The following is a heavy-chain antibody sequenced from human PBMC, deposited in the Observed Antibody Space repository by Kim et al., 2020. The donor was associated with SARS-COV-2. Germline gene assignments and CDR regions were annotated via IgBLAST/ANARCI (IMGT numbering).Heavy chain of an antibody. Sequence: DEEDYVKGRFTISRDNAQNSLYLKMNSLRVDDTALYYCARLRRAPYYFDCWGQGTLVTVSS. V-gene: IGHV3-7*04. CDR3: ARLRRAPYYFDC. J-gene: IGHJ4*02.